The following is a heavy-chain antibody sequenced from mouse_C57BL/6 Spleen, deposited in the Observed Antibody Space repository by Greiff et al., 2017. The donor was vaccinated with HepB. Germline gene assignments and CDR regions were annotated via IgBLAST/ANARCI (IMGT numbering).Heavy chain of an antibody. J-gene: IGHJ2*01. CDR2: IYPGDGDT. D-gene: IGHD1-1*01. Sequence: VQLQQSGPELVKPGASVKISCKASGYAFSSSWMNWVKQRPGKGLEWIGRIYPGDGDTNYNGKFKGKATLTADKSSSTAYMQLSSLTSEDSAVYFCARRGGSSRLPHYFDYWGQGTTLTVSS. CDR3: ARRGGSSRLPHYFDY. CDR1: GYAFSSSW. V-gene: IGHV1-82*01.